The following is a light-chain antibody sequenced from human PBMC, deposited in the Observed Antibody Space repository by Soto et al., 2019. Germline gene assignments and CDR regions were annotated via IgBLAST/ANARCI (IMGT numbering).Light chain of an antibody. Sequence: QSVLTQSPSASGTPGQRVTISCSGSSSNIGSNSVYWYQHLPGTAPKLLIYRNNQRPSGVPDRFSGSKSGTSASLSISGLRSEDEADYYCAAWDNSLSGVVFGGGTQLTVL. J-gene: IGLJ2*01. CDR2: RNN. CDR3: AAWDNSLSGVV. V-gene: IGLV1-47*01. CDR1: SSNIGSNS.